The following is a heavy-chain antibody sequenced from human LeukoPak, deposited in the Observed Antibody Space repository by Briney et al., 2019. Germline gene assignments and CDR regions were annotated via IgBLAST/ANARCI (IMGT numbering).Heavy chain of an antibody. V-gene: IGHV1-8*01. CDR1: GYTFTSYD. Sequence: WASVKVSCKASGYTFTSYDINWVRQATGQGLEWMGWMNPNSGNTGYAQKFQGRVTMPRNTSISTAYMELSSLRSEDTAVYYCARPLLPYSSSSFGFDPWGQGTLVTVSS. CDR2: MNPNSGNT. J-gene: IGHJ5*02. CDR3: ARPLLPYSSSSFGFDP. D-gene: IGHD6-6*01.